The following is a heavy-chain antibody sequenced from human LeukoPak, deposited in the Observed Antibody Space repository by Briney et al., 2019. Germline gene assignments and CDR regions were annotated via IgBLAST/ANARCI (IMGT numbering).Heavy chain of an antibody. D-gene: IGHD3-22*01. V-gene: IGHV4-34*01. CDR1: GGSFSGYY. CDR2: INHSGST. CDR3: ARASSGYFGSYFYYMDV. J-gene: IGHJ6*03. Sequence: SSETLSLTCAVYGGSFSGYYWSWIRQPPGKGLEWIGEINHSGSTNYNPSLKSRVTISVDTSKNQFSLRLNSVTAADTAVYYCARASSGYFGSYFYYMDVWGKGTTVTVSS.